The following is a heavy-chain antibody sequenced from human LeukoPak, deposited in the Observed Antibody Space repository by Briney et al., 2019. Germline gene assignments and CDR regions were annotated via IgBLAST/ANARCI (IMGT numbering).Heavy chain of an antibody. CDR2: IYHSGST. V-gene: IGHV4-4*02. Sequence: SETLSLTCTVSGGSISSYYWSWVRQPPGKGLEWIGEIYHSGSTNYNPSLKSRVTISVDKSKNQFSLKLNSVTAADTAVYYCARVRMRVVPAARSDYYYYMDVWGKGTTVTVSS. D-gene: IGHD2-2*01. CDR3: ARVRMRVVPAARSDYYYYMDV. J-gene: IGHJ6*03. CDR1: GGSISSYY.